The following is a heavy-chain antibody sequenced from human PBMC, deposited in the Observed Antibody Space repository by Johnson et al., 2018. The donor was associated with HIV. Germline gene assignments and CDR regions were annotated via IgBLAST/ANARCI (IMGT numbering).Heavy chain of an antibody. CDR2: ISYDGSDK. J-gene: IGHJ3*02. CDR1: RFTVSSYG. D-gene: IGHD2/OR15-2a*01. CDR3: ARGFHSAFDI. V-gene: IGHV3-30*03. Sequence: QVQLVESGGGVVQPGRSLRLSCAASRFTVSSYGMHWVRQAPGKGLEWVAVISYDGSDKYYADSVRGRFTISRDNAKNALYLQMNSLRAEDTAVYYCARGFHSAFDIWGQGTMVTVSS.